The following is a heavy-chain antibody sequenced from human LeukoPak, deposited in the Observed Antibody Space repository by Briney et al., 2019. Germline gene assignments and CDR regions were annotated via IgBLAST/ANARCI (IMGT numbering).Heavy chain of an antibody. J-gene: IGHJ4*02. CDR1: GGSISRSDYY. V-gene: IGHV4-39*01. CDR3: VRHAALGPFDY. CDR2: IYYSGST. D-gene: IGHD7-27*01. Sequence: TSGTLSLTCTVSGGSISRSDYYWGWIRQPPGKGLEWIGSIYYSGSTYYNPSLKSPVTISVDTSKNQFSLKLTSVTAADTAVYYCVRHAALGPFDYWGQGTLVTVSS.